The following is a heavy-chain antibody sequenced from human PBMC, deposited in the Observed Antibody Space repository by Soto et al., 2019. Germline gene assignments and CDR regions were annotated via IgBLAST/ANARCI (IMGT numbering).Heavy chain of an antibody. CDR2: IYHSGST. J-gene: IGHJ5*02. D-gene: IGHD6-6*01. CDR1: CGSISSGGYS. V-gene: IGHV4-30-2*01. Sequence: PSETLSLTCAVSCGSISSGGYSWSWIRQPPGKGLEWIGYIYHSGSTYYNPSLKSRVTISVDRSKNQFSLKLSSVTAADTAVYYCARGLYSSSLLTEFDPWGQGTLVTVSS. CDR3: ARGLYSSSLLTEFDP.